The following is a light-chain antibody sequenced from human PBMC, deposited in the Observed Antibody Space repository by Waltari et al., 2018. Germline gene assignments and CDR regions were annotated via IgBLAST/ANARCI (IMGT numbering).Light chain of an antibody. CDR2: NNI. CDR1: SSNIGAGHD. CDR3: QSYDDSLSGYV. J-gene: IGLJ3*02. V-gene: IGLV1-40*01. Sequence: QSVLTQPPSVSGAPGQRVTISCTGSSSNIGAGHDVHWYQQLPGRAPRLHISNNITRPAGVPDRIAGSNSGTSASLVITGLQAEDEAEFYCQSYDDSLSGYVFGGGTKLTVL.